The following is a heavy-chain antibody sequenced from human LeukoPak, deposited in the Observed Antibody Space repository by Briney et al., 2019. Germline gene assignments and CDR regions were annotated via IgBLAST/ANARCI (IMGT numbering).Heavy chain of an antibody. CDR3: AGDSSSSH. CDR1: GGSFSGYY. V-gene: IGHV4-34*01. CDR2: INHSGST. D-gene: IGHD6-6*01. Sequence: SETLSLTCAVYGGSFSGYYWSWIRPPPGKGLEWIGEINHSGSTNYNPSLKSRVTISVDTSKNQFSLKLSSVTAADTAVYYCAGDSSSSHWGQGTLVTVSS. J-gene: IGHJ4*02.